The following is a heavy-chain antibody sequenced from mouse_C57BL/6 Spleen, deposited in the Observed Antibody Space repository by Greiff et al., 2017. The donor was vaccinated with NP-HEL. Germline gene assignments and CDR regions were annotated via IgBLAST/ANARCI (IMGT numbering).Heavy chain of an antibody. CDR1: GYTFTSYW. CDR3: ARSPTVVHFDY. D-gene: IGHD1-1*01. J-gene: IGHJ2*01. CDR2: IHPNSSST. Sequence: VQLQQSGAELVKPGASVKLSCKASGYTFTSYWMHWVKQRPGQGLEWIGMIHPNSSSTNYNEKFKSKATLTVDKSSSTAYMQLSSLTSEDSAVYYCARSPTVVHFDYWGQGTTLTVSS. V-gene: IGHV1-64*01.